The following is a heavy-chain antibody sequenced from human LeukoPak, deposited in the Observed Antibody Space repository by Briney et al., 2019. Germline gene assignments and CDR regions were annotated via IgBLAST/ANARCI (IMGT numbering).Heavy chain of an antibody. CDR2: IKEDGSVK. J-gene: IGHJ4*02. CDR3: VSQYSSAENC. V-gene: IGHV3-7*02. Sequence: TGGSLRLSCAASGFTFSNYWMSWVRQAPGKGLEWVANIKEDGSVKNYVDAVKGRFTISRDNVKNSMYLEMDSLRAGDTAVYYCVSQYSSAENCWGQGTLVTVSS. CDR1: GFTFSNYW. D-gene: IGHD3-22*01.